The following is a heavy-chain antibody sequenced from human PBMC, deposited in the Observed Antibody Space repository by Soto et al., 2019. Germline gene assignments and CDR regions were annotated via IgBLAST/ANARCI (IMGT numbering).Heavy chain of an antibody. V-gene: IGHV4-31*11. CDR3: ARDVGVAGPFDY. CDR1: GGSIISADSY. J-gene: IGHJ4*02. Sequence: PSETLSLTCAVSGGSIISADSYWFWIRKHPGKGLESIGYIAYSGDTYYNPSLKSRVTMSVDTSKNQFSLKLSSVTAADTAVYYCARDVGVAGPFDYWGQGTLVTVSS. D-gene: IGHD3-3*01. CDR2: IAYSGDT.